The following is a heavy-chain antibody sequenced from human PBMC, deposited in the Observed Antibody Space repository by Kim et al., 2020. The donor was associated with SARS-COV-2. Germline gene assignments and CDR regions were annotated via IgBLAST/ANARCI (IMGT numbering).Heavy chain of an antibody. J-gene: IGHJ4*02. D-gene: IGHD3-10*01. CDR1: GYTLTELS. CDR2: FDPEDGET. V-gene: IGHV1-24*01. CDR3: ATGKALLWFGEPFDY. Sequence: ASVKVSCKVSGYTLTELSMHWVRQAPGKGLEWMGGFDPEDGETIYAQKFHGRVTMTEYTSTDTAYMELSSLRSEDTAVYYCATGKALLWFGEPFDYWGQGTLVTVSS.